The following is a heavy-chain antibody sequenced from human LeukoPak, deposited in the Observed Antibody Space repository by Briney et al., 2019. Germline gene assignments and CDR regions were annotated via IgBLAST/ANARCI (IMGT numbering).Heavy chain of an antibody. CDR1: GGTFRSYT. Sequence: SVKVSSKASGGTFRSYTISWVRQAPGQGLEWMGGIIPIFGTTNYAQKFQGRVTITADESTSTAYLEVSSLRSDDTAVYYCARGHPSNSKTFDMWGQGTMVSVSS. V-gene: IGHV1-69*13. D-gene: IGHD6-13*01. CDR2: IIPIFGTT. J-gene: IGHJ3*02. CDR3: ARGHPSNSKTFDM.